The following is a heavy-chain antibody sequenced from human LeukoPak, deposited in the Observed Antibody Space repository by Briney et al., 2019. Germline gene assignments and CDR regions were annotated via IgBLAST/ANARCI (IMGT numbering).Heavy chain of an antibody. CDR2: ISGSGGST. Sequence: PGGSLRLSCAASGFTLDDYVMSWVRQAPGKGLEWVSGISGSGGSTYYADSVKGRFTISRDNSKNTLYVQMNSLRAEDTAVYYCAKAPPTIAVAGAFDYWGQGTLATVSS. J-gene: IGHJ4*02. D-gene: IGHD6-19*01. V-gene: IGHV3-23*01. CDR3: AKAPPTIAVAGAFDY. CDR1: GFTLDDYV.